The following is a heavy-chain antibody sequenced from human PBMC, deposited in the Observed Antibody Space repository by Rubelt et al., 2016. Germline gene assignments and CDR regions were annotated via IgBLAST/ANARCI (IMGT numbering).Heavy chain of an antibody. CDR1: GGSISNDGDY. V-gene: IGHV4-39*01. CDR3: ASGGGSYAFDF. CDR2: IYYNGST. J-gene: IGHJ4*02. Sequence: QLQLQESGPGLVRPSETLSLTCTVSGGSISNDGDYWGWIRQPPGRELEWIGSIYYNGSTSYSPSLKSRVTISVDTSKNQLFLKLSSVTAADTAIYYCASGGGSYAFDFWGQGTLVTVSS. D-gene: IGHD1-26*01.